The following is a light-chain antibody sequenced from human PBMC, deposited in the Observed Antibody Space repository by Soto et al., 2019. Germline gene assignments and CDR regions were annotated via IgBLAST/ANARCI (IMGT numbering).Light chain of an antibody. CDR2: DVS. CDR3: QHYKMYSPWT. J-gene: IGKJ1*01. CDR1: QSISSW. V-gene: IGKV1-5*01. Sequence: VQMTQSPSTVSASVGDRVTITCRVSQSISSWLAWYQQKPGKAPKLLIYDVSSLQSGVPSRFSGSGSGTEFTLTISSLQPDDFATYYCQHYKMYSPWTFGQGTKVDIK.